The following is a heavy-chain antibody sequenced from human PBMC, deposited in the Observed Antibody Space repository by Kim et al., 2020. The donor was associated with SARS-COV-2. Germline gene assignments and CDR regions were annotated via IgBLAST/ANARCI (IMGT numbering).Heavy chain of an antibody. V-gene: IGHV4-34*01. CDR1: GGSFSGYY. CDR3: ASSWRGVGATRY. D-gene: IGHD1-26*01. J-gene: IGHJ4*02. Sequence: SETLSLTCAVYGGSFSGYYWSWIRQPPGKGLEWIGEINHSGSTNYNPSLKSRVTISVDTSKNQFSLKLSSVTAADTAVYYCASSWRGVGATRYWGQGTL. CDR2: INHSGST.